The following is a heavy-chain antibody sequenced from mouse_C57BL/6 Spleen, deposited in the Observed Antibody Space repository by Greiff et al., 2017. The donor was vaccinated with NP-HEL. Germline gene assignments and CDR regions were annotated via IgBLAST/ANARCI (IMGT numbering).Heavy chain of an antibody. CDR1: GFTISSYA. J-gene: IGHJ4*01. CDR3: ARTPALPNAMDD. Sequence: DVMLVESGGGLVKPGGSLKLSCAASGFTISSYAMSWVRQTPEKRLEWVAPISDGGSYTYYPDNVKGRFTISRDNAKNNLYLQMSHLKSEDTAIDDCARTPALPNAMDDWGQGTTVTVSS. CDR2: ISDGGSYT. V-gene: IGHV5-4*03.